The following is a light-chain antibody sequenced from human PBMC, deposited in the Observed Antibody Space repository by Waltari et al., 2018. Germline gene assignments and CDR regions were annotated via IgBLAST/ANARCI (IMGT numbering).Light chain of an antibody. Sequence: EIVMTQSPATLSVSPGERATLSCRASQNVSSNLAWYQQKPGQAPRLLIYGASTRATGIPARFSGSGSGTEFTLTISSLQSEDFAVYYCQQYNNWLEITFGQGTRLEIK. J-gene: IGKJ5*01. CDR3: QQYNNWLEIT. CDR2: GAS. V-gene: IGKV3-15*01. CDR1: QNVSSN.